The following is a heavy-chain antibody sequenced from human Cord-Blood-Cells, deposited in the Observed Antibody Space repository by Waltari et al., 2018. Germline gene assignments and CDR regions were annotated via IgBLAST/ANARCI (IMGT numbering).Heavy chain of an antibody. D-gene: IGHD6-13*01. V-gene: IGHV4-34*01. J-gene: IGHJ3*02. CDR1: GGSFSGYY. CDR3: ARGSIAAAGIGAFDI. CDR2: INHSGRT. Sequence: QVQLQQWGAGLLKPSETLSLTCAVYGGSFSGYYWSWIRQPPGKGLEWIGEINHSGRTNYNPSLKSRVTISVDTSKNQFSLKLSSVTAADTAVYYCARGSIAAAGIGAFDIWGQGTMVTVSS.